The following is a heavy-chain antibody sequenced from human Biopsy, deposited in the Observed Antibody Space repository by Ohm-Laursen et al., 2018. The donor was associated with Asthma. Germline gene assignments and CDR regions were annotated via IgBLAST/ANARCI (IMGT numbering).Heavy chain of an antibody. CDR1: SGSGGYMRSGNYY. Sequence: SETLSLTCSLSSGSGGYMRSGNYYWGWIRQPPGKGLERIGSIYYSGTTYYNPSLESRVTVSADTSKNQFSLKLTSVTAADTAVYYCVRGSSSWHHGPFHYYYGLDVWGQGTTATVS. CDR2: IYYSGTT. V-gene: IGHV4-39*01. J-gene: IGHJ6*02. CDR3: VRGSSSWHHGPFHYYYGLDV. D-gene: IGHD6-13*01.